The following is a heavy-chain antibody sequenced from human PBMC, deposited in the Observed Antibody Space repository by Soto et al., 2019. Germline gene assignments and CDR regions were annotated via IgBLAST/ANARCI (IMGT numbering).Heavy chain of an antibody. D-gene: IGHD3-10*01. V-gene: IGHV4-39*01. Sequence: SETLSLTCTVSGGSISSSSYYWGWIRQPPGKGLEWIGSIYYSGSTYYNPSLKSRVTISVDTSKNQFSLKPSSVTAADTAVYYCARRGYGSGSYYVDVWGQGTTVT. CDR2: IYYSGST. CDR1: GGSISSSSYY. J-gene: IGHJ6*02. CDR3: ARRGYGSGSYYVDV.